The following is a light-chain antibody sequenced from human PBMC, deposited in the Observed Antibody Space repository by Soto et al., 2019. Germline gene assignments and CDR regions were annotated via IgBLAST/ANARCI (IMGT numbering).Light chain of an antibody. V-gene: IGKV3-20*01. Sequence: IVLTQSPGTLSLSPGERATLSCRASQSVSSSYLAWYQQKPGQAPRLLIYGASSRATGIPDRFSGSGSGTDFTLTISRLEPEDFALYYCQEYGSSRTFGQGTKV. CDR1: QSVSSSY. CDR2: GAS. CDR3: QEYGSSRT. J-gene: IGKJ1*01.